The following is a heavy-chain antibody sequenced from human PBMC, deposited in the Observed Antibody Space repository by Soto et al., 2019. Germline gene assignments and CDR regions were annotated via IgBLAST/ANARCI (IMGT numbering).Heavy chain of an antibody. Sequence: GGSLRLSCAASGFTFSSYGMHWVRQAPGKGLEWVAVISYDGSNKYYADSVKGRFTISRDNSKNTLYLQMNSLRAEDTAVYYCAKDSLFHYDILTGSALDYWGQGTLVTVSS. J-gene: IGHJ4*02. CDR1: GFTFSSYG. D-gene: IGHD3-9*01. CDR3: AKDSLFHYDILTGSALDY. CDR2: ISYDGSNK. V-gene: IGHV3-30*18.